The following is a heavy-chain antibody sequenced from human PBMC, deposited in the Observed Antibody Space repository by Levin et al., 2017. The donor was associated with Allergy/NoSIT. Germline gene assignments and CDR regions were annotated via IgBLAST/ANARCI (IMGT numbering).Heavy chain of an antibody. CDR2: IWYDGSNK. Sequence: GESLKISCAASGFTFSSYGMHWVRQAPGKGLEWVAVIWYDGSNKYYADSVKGRFTISRDNSKNTLYLQMNSLRAEDTAVYYCARDAYYDSSGYYPFDYWGQGTLVTVSS. CDR3: ARDAYYDSSGYYPFDY. V-gene: IGHV3-33*01. J-gene: IGHJ4*02. D-gene: IGHD3-22*01. CDR1: GFTFSSYG.